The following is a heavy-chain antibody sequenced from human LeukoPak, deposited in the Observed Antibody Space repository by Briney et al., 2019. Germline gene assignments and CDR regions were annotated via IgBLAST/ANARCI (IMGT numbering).Heavy chain of an antibody. CDR3: TRDGPTTSWYLDY. V-gene: IGHV6-1*01. Sequence: SQTLSLTCAISGDSVSSNSATWNWIRQSPSRGLEWLGRTYYRSKWYNDYAVSVKSRIIINPDTSKNQVSLQLNSVTPEDTAVYFCTRDGPTTSWYLDYWGQGTLVTVSS. J-gene: IGHJ4*02. CDR2: TYYRSKWYN. D-gene: IGHD2-2*01. CDR1: GDSVSSNSAT.